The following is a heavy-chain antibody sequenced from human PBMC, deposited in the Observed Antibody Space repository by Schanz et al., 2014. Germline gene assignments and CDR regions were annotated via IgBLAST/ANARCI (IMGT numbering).Heavy chain of an antibody. V-gene: IGHV4-34*01. CDR1: GGSFSGYY. CDR2: INQSGDT. D-gene: IGHD2-21*01. J-gene: IGHJ5*02. Sequence: QVQLQQWGAGLLKPSETLSLTCAVSGGSFSGYYWSWIRQPPDTGLEWIGEINQSGDTNYNPSLKGGVTISVDPSNTQFSLKLRSVTAADTAVYYCARAVGGNSALEWFDPWGQGTLVTVSS. CDR3: ARAVGGNSALEWFDP.